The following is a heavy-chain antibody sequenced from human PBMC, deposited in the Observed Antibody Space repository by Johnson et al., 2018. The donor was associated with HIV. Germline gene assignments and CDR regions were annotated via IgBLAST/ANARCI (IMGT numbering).Heavy chain of an antibody. J-gene: IGHJ3*02. CDR2: TRFAGSKT. V-gene: IGHV3-30*02. D-gene: IGHD6-25*01. CDR3: AKALSIAATPYAFDM. Sequence: VQLVESAGGLVQPGGSLILSCAVSGFTFSSYAMSWVRQAPGKGLEWVAFTRFAGSKTYSAESVQGRFTISRDNSKNTLYLQMNSLRAEDTAVYYCAKALSIAATPYAFDMWGRGTMVTVSS. CDR1: GFTFSSYA.